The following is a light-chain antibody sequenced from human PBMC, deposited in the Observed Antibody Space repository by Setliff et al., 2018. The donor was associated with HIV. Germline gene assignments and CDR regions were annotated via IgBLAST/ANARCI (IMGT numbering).Light chain of an antibody. CDR3: CSYAGSDIFVV. Sequence: QSALTQPPSVSGSPGQSIIISCTGTTSDIGTYNRVSWYQQHPGTAPKLLIYEVSKRPSGVSNRFPGSKSGNTASLAISGLQADDEADYYCCSYAGSDIFVVFGTGTKVTVL. CDR1: TSDIGTYNR. V-gene: IGLV2-23*02. J-gene: IGLJ1*01. CDR2: EVS.